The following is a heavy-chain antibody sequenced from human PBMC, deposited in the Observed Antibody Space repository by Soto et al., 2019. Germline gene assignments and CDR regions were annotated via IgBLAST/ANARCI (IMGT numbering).Heavy chain of an antibody. CDR2: IYASGTT. V-gene: IGHV4-4*07. CDR1: GGSRNNDH. D-gene: IGHD5-12*01. Sequence: QLQLQESGPGLVRPSETLSLTCTVSGGSRNNDHCSWIRQSVGKGLEWIGRIYASGTTNYNPSLKSRVTMSVDTSKTYFSLNLTSVTSADTAVYYFARGKWILAGMDVWGHGTTVTVSS. J-gene: IGHJ6*02. CDR3: ARGKWILAGMDV.